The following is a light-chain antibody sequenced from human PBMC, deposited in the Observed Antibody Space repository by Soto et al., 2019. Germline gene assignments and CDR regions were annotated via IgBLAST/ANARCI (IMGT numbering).Light chain of an antibody. J-gene: IGKJ1*01. CDR3: QQYGSSGT. Sequence: EIVLTQSPGTLPLSPGESATLSCRASQSVSNNYLAWYQQKPGQAPRLLIYGASNRATGIPDRFSGSGSGTEFTLTIRRLEPEDFAVYYCQQYGSSGTCGQGTKVDIK. V-gene: IGKV3-20*01. CDR1: QSVSNNY. CDR2: GAS.